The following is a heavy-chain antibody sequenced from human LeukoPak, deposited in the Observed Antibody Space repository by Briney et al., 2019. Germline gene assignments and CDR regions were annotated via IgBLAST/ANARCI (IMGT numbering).Heavy chain of an antibody. Sequence: TSETLSLTCTVSGGSISSSSYYWGWIRQPPGKGLEWTGSIYYSGSTDYNPSLKSRVTISVDTSKNQFSLKLSSVTAADTAVYYCASGTNSIVLGYWGQGTLVTVSS. V-gene: IGHV4-39*01. J-gene: IGHJ4*02. D-gene: IGHD2-8*02. CDR2: IYYSGST. CDR3: ASGTNSIVLGY. CDR1: GGSISSSSYY.